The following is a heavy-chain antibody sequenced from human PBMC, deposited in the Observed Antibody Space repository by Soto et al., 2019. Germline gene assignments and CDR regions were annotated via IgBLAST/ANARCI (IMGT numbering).Heavy chain of an antibody. V-gene: IGHV3-9*01. J-gene: IGHJ4*02. Sequence: GGSLRLSCAASGFTFDDYAMHWVRQAPGKGLEWVSGISWNSGSIGYADSVKGRFTISRDNAKNSLYLQMNSLRAEDTALYYCAKEGHYGKYSGYYFDYWGQGTLVTVSS. CDR3: AKEGHYGKYSGYYFDY. CDR2: ISWNSGSI. D-gene: IGHD5-12*01. CDR1: GFTFDDYA.